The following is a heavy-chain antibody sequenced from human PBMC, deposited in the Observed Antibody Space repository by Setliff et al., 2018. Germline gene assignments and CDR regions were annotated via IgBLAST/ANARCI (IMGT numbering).Heavy chain of an antibody. CDR2: FATGGGA. V-gene: IGHV3-23*01. CDR1: VLPLPALL. CDR3: AAGVIDY. D-gene: IGHD6-13*01. Sequence: GGSLRLSCEYFVLPLPALLHPIHSSLCPGKGLEWVCAFATGGGAYYADSVRGRFTISRDNSRDTLFLLMTDLRPEDTAVYYCAAGVIDYWGQGTVVTVSS. J-gene: IGHJ4*01.